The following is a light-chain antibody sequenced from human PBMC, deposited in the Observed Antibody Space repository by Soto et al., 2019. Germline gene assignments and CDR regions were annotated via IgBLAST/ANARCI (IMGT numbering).Light chain of an antibody. V-gene: IGKV3-20*01. J-gene: IGKJ4*01. CDR3: QQYGSSPLT. Sequence: EIVLTQSPATLSLSPGERATLSCRASQSVSSNFLAWYQQKPGQAPRLLIFGASNRATGIPDRFSGSGSGTDFSLTISRLEPEDFAVYYCQQYGSSPLTFGGGTTVEIK. CDR2: GAS. CDR1: QSVSSNF.